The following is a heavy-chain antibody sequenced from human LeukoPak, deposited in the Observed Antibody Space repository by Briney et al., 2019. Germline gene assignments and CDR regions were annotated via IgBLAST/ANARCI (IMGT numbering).Heavy chain of an antibody. Sequence: ASVKVSCTASGGTFSSYAISWVRQAPGQGLEWMGGIIPIFGTANYAQKFQGRVTITADESTSPAYMELTSLSPEDTAVYYCARDHRQAIRWGILLGYYGMDVWGKGTTVTVSS. CDR3: ARDHRQAIRWGILLGYYGMDV. D-gene: IGHD4-23*01. J-gene: IGHJ6*04. CDR2: IIPIFGTA. CDR1: GGTFSSYA. V-gene: IGHV1-69*01.